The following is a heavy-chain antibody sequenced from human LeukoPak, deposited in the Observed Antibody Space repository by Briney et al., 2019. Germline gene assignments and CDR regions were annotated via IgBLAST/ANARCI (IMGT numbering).Heavy chain of an antibody. V-gene: IGHV4-34*01. CDR3: ASRRDGYVNPFDC. CDR2: IDHSGST. D-gene: IGHD5-24*01. J-gene: IGHJ4*02. CDR1: GGSFSGYY. Sequence: SETLSLTCAVYGGSFSGYYWSWIRQPPGKGLEWIGEIDHSGSTNYNPSLKSRAIISVDTYKTPFSLKVNTVTAADTALYYCASRRDGYVNPFDCWGQGTQVTVSS.